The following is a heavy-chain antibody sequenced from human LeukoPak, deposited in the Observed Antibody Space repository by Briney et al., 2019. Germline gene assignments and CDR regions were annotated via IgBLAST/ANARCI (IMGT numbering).Heavy chain of an antibody. CDR3: ARDLYSSSSYHYYYMDV. Sequence: ASVKVSCKASGYTFTGYYMHWVRQAPGQGLEWMGWINPNSGGTNYAQKFQGRVTMTRDTSISTAYMELSRLRSDDTAVYYCARDLYSSSSYHYYYMDVWGKGTTVTVSS. CDR2: INPNSGGT. CDR1: GYTFTGYY. D-gene: IGHD6-6*01. J-gene: IGHJ6*03. V-gene: IGHV1-2*02.